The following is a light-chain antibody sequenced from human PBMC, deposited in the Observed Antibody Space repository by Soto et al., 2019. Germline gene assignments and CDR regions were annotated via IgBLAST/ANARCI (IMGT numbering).Light chain of an antibody. CDR1: QGFSSF. V-gene: IGKV1-9*01. J-gene: IGKJ2*01. CDR2: AAS. CDR3: QQFYSYPYT. Sequence: DIQLTQSPSFLSASVGDRVTITCRASQGFSSFLAWYQQKPGKAPKLLIYAASTLQSGVPSRFSGSGSGTEFTLTISSLQPEDFATYYGQQFYSYPYTFGQGTKLEIK.